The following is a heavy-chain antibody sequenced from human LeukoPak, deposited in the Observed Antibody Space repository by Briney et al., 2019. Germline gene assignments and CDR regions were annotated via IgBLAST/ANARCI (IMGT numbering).Heavy chain of an antibody. CDR3: ARTEYSRGAFDI. D-gene: IGHD6-6*01. CDR2: ISYDGSNK. CDR1: EFTFNRYW. J-gene: IGHJ3*02. Sequence: GGSLRLSCAASEFTFNRYWMHWVRQAPGKGLEWVAVISYDGSNKYYADSVKGRFTISRDNSKNTLYLQMNSLRAEDTAVYYCARTEYSRGAFDIWGQGTMVTVSS. V-gene: IGHV3-30-3*01.